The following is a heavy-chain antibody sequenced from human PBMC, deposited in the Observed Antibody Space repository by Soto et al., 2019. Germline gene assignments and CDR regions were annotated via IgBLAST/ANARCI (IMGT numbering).Heavy chain of an antibody. V-gene: IGHV3-30-3*01. J-gene: IGHJ5*02. Sequence: QVQLVESGGGVVQPGRSLRLSCTASGFTSSSYAMHWVRQAPGKGLEWVAVISYDGSNKYYAVSVKGRFTISRDNSKNTLYLQLNSLRAEDTAVYYCATDPDGDYVFNWFEPWGQGTLVTVSS. CDR2: ISYDGSNK. D-gene: IGHD4-17*01. CDR3: ATDPDGDYVFNWFEP. CDR1: GFTSSSYA.